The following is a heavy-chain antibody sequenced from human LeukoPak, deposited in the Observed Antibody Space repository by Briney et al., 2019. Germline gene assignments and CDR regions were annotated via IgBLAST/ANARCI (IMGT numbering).Heavy chain of an antibody. V-gene: IGHV4-61*08. D-gene: IGHD6-19*01. CDR2: IYYSGST. Sequence: SETLSLTCTVSGGSISSGGYYWSWIRQHPGKGLEWIGYIYYSGSTYYNPSLKSRVTISVDTSKNQFSLKLSSVTAADTAVYYCARDTSEWLESHPNAFDSWGQGTMVTVSS. CDR3: ARDTSEWLESHPNAFDS. CDR1: GGSISSGGYY. J-gene: IGHJ3*02.